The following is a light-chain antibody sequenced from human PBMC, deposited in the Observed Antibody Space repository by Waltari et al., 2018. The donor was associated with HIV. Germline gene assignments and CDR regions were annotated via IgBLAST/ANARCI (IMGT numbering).Light chain of an antibody. CDR2: DAS. J-gene: IGKJ5*01. CDR1: QSVSSY. Sequence: EIVLTQFPATLSLSSGDRDTRSCRASQSVSSYLACYQQKPGQAPRLLIYDASNRAAGIPARFSGSGSGTDFTLTISSLETEDFAVYYCQQRSNWAPTFGQGTRLDIK. CDR3: QQRSNWAPT. V-gene: IGKV3-11*01.